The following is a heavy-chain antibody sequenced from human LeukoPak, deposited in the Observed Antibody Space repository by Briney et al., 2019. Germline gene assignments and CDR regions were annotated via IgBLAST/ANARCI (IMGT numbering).Heavy chain of an antibody. J-gene: IGHJ4*02. Sequence: QPGRSLRLSCAASGFTFSSYAMHWVRQAPGKGLEWVALILYDGSNKYYADSVKGRFTISRDNSKNTLYLQMNSLRAEDTAVYYCAKEFSTVAGTGGDYWGQGTLVTVSS. CDR3: AKEFSTVAGTGGDY. CDR2: ILYDGSNK. CDR1: GFTFSSYA. D-gene: IGHD6-19*01. V-gene: IGHV3-30*18.